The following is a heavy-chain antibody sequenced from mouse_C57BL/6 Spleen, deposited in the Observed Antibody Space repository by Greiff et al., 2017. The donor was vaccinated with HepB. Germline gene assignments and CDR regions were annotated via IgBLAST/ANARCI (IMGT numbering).Heavy chain of an antibody. CDR1: GYTFTDYE. CDR2: IDPETGGT. CDR3: TRRELGRGYFDY. Sequence: VQLQESGAELVRPGASVTLSCKASGYTFTDYEMHWVKQTPVHGLEWIGAIDPETGGTAYNQKIKGKAILTADKSSSTAYMELRSLTSEDSAVYYGTRRELGRGYFDYWGQGTTLTVSS. V-gene: IGHV1-15*01. D-gene: IGHD4-1*01. J-gene: IGHJ2*01.